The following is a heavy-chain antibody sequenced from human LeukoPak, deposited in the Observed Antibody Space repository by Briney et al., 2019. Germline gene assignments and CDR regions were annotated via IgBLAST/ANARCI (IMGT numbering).Heavy chain of an antibody. D-gene: IGHD2/OR15-2a*01. CDR3: ASFLRRGYYFDY. Sequence: SETLSLTCTVSGGSISSGSYYWSWIRQPPGKGLEWIGYIYHSGSTYYNPSLKSRVTISVDTSKNQFSLKLSSVTAADTAVYYCASFLRRGYYFDYWGQGTLVTVSS. J-gene: IGHJ4*02. CDR2: IYHSGST. CDR1: GGSISSGSYY. V-gene: IGHV4-30-2*01.